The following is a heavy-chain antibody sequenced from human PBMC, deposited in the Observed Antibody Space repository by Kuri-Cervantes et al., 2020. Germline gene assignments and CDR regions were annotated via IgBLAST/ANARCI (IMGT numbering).Heavy chain of an antibody. CDR3: AKNSVSAAGDF. Sequence: GGSLRLSCAASGFTFSSYWMSWVRQAPGKGLEWVANINTDGNGKYYVDSVKGRFTISRDNAKNSLYLQMNSLRADDTAVYYCAKNSVSAAGDFWGQGTLVTVSS. J-gene: IGHJ4*02. CDR2: INTDGNGK. CDR1: GFTFSSYW. V-gene: IGHV3-7*01. D-gene: IGHD6-13*01.